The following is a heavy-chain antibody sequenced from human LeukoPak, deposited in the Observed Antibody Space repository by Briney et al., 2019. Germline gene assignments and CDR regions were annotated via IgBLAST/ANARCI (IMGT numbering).Heavy chain of an antibody. Sequence: SETLSLTCTVSGGSITSYYWSWIRQPAGKGLEWIGLISAGGYTNYNPSLKSRVTISVDTSKTQFSLKLSSVTAADTAVYYCARFTVARGPFDYWGQGTLVTVSS. CDR1: GGSITSYY. V-gene: IGHV4-4*07. CDR2: ISAGGYT. D-gene: IGHD2-21*01. J-gene: IGHJ4*02. CDR3: ARFTVARGPFDY.